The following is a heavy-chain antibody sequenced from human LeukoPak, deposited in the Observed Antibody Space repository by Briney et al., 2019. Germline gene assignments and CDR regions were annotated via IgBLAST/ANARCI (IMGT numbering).Heavy chain of an antibody. V-gene: IGHV3-13*01. CDR2: IGTAGDT. CDR1: GFTFSSYD. D-gene: IGHD4-4*01. CDR3: ARVRRPPRTRWAMTTVTPGPYGMDV. Sequence: GGSLRLSCAASGFTFSSYDMHWVRQATGKGLEWVSAIGTAGDTYYPGSVKGRFTISRENAKNSLYLQMNSLRAGDTAVYYCARVRRPPRTRWAMTTVTPGPYGMDVWGQGTTLTVSS. J-gene: IGHJ6*02.